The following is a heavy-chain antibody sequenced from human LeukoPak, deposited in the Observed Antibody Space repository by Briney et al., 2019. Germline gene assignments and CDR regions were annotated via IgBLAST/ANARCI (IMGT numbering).Heavy chain of an antibody. CDR3: ARHQFPPKAFDI. CDR2: IYYSGST. Sequence: TSETLSLPCTVSGGSISSYYWSWIRQPPGKGLEWIGYIYYSGSTNYNPSLKSRVTISVDTSKNQFSLKLSSVTPADTAVYYCARHQFPPKAFDIWGQGTMVTVSS. J-gene: IGHJ3*02. V-gene: IGHV4-59*08. CDR1: GGSISSYY.